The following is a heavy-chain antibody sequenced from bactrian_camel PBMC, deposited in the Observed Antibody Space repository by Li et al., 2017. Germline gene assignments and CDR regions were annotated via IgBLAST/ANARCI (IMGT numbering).Heavy chain of an antibody. J-gene: IGHJ4*01. CDR2: IDTRTTSP. V-gene: IGHV3S1*01. D-gene: IGHD5*01. CDR3: AVDDRLCGWVLFRSSLYKY. Sequence: HVQLVESGGGSVQVGGSLRLSCEVSGDMSSRYCMGWFRQAPGKEREGVARIDTRTTSPFYADSVKGRFTISMDNAENTVYLQMSSLEPEDSGVYFCAVDDRLCGWVLFRSSLYKYRGQGTQVTVS. CDR1: GDMSSRYC.